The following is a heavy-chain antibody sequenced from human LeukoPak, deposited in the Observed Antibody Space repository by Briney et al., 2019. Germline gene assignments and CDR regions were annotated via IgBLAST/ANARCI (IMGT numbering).Heavy chain of an antibody. CDR3: AKVAGVAARPYYFDY. D-gene: IGHD6-6*01. CDR1: GFTFDDYG. V-gene: IGHV3-20*04. J-gene: IGHJ4*02. Sequence: GASLRLSCAASGFTFDDYGMSWVRPGPGKGLEWVSGINWNGGRTSYDDSVKGRFPISRANTNKSLYLQMNSLRAEDTAVYYCAKVAGVAARPYYFDYWGQGTVVTVSS. CDR2: INWNGGRT.